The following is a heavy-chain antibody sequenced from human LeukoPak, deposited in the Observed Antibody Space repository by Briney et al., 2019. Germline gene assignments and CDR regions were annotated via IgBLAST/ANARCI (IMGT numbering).Heavy chain of an antibody. CDR1: GYSISSGHY. J-gene: IGHJ4*02. Sequence: SETLSLTCTVSGYSISSGHYWGWIRQPPGKGLEWIGSIYHSGSTYYNPSLKSRVTISVDTSKNQFSLKLSSVTAADTAVYYCARVGGYGDYEPGVDYWGQGTLVTVSS. CDR3: ARVGGYGDYEPGVDY. V-gene: IGHV4-38-2*02. D-gene: IGHD4-17*01. CDR2: IYHSGST.